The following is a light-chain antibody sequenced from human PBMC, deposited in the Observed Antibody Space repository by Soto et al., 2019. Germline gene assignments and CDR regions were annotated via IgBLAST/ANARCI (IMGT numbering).Light chain of an antibody. CDR3: QQYNNWPWT. Sequence: EIVLTQSPATLSSFPGDRVTLSLMASQYINARLAWYQHRPGQAPSLLIYGAFTRATGIPARFSGTGSGTEFTLTISSLQSEDFAVYYCQQYNNWPWTFGQGTKVDNK. V-gene: IGKV3-15*01. CDR2: GAF. CDR1: QYINAR. J-gene: IGKJ1*01.